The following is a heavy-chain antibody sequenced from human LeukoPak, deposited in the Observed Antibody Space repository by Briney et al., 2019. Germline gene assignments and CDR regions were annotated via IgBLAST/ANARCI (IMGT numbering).Heavy chain of an antibody. D-gene: IGHD5-24*01. J-gene: IGHJ4*02. CDR2: ISSSSSTI. Sequence: GGSLRLSCAASGFTFSSYSMNWVRQAPGKGLEWVSYISSSSSTIYYADSVKGRFSISRDNPKNTLYLHMHSLRADDTAVYYCAREEEMATNTDYWGQGTLVTVSS. V-gene: IGHV3-48*04. CDR3: AREEEMATNTDY. CDR1: GFTFSSYS.